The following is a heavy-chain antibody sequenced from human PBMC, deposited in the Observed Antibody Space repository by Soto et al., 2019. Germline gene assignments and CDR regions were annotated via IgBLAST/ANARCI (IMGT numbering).Heavy chain of an antibody. J-gene: IGHJ4*02. CDR1: GGTFSSYA. CDR3: PVEGARWSSSYFDY. D-gene: IGHD1-26*01. Sequence: QVQLVQSGAEAKKPGSSVKVSCKASGGTFSSYAISWVRQAPGQGVAWMGGVIPIFGTANYAQKFQGRVTHTADESTSTDYMGLSSVRSDDTAVYYCPVEGARWSSSYFDYWGQGSLVTVSS. V-gene: IGHV1-69*01. CDR2: VIPIFGTA.